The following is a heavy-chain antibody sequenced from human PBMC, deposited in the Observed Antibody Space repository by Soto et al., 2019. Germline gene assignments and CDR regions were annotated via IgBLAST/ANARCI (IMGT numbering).Heavy chain of an antibody. V-gene: IGHV3-23*01. CDR2: ITSSGGST. Sequence: GGSLRLSCAASGFTFSSYAMSWVRQAPGKGLEWVSAITSSGGSTYYADSVRGRFTISRDNSKKTLYLQMNSLRAEDTAVYYCANCPTLYAPTYNWFDPWGQGTLVTV. CDR1: GFTFSSYA. D-gene: IGHD2-8*01. CDR3: ANCPTLYAPTYNWFDP. J-gene: IGHJ5*02.